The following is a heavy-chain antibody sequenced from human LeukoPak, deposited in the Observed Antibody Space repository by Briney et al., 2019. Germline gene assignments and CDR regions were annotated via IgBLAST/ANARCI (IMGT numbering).Heavy chain of an antibody. CDR1: GGSISSYY. V-gene: IGHV4-59*01. Sequence: SETLSLTCTVSGGSISSYYWSWVRQPPGKGLEWIGFVYYTGSTNYSPSLKSRVTISVATSKNQFSLKLRSVTAADTAVYYCARSEEYSYGQLDCWGQGTLVTVSS. D-gene: IGHD5-18*01. CDR2: VYYTGST. CDR3: ARSEEYSYGQLDC. J-gene: IGHJ4*02.